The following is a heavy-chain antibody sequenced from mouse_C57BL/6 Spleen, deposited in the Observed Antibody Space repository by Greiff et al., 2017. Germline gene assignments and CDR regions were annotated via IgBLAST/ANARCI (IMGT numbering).Heavy chain of an antibody. CDR3: AREGNYDWYFDV. CDR1: GYSITSGYY. Sequence: DVKLVESGPGLVKPSQSLSLTCSVTGYSITSGYYWYWIRQFPGNKLEWMGYISYDGSNNYNPSLKNRISITRDTSKNQFFLKLNSVTTEDTATYYCAREGNYDWYFDVWGTGTTVTVSS. CDR2: ISYDGSN. V-gene: IGHV3-6*01. D-gene: IGHD2-4*01. J-gene: IGHJ1*03.